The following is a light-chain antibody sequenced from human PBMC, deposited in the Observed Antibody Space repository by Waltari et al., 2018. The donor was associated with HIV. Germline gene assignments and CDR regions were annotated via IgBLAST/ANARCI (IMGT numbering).Light chain of an antibody. CDR1: QNINNY. J-gene: IGKJ4*01. CDR2: AAS. V-gene: IGKV1-39*01. CDR3: QQIYSVPRA. Sequence: DVQMAQSPSSLSASVGDKVTITCRASQNINNYLNWFQQKPGKAPQLLIYAASNLHSGVPSRFTASGFGTEFTLTINNLQPEDFAIYYCQQIYSVPRAFGGGTRVESK.